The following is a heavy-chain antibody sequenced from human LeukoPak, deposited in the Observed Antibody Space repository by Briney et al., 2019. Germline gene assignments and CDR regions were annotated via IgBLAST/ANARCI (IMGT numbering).Heavy chain of an antibody. D-gene: IGHD5-12*01. CDR3: ARGSGYAYYWYFDL. J-gene: IGHJ2*01. CDR2: IKQDGSEK. CDR1: GFTFSSYS. V-gene: IGHV3-7*01. Sequence: GGSLRLSCAASGFTFSSYSMNWVRQAPGKGLEWVANIKQDGSEKYYVDSVKGRFTISRDNAKNSLYLQMNSLRAEDTAVYYCARGSGYAYYWYFDLWGRGTLVTVSS.